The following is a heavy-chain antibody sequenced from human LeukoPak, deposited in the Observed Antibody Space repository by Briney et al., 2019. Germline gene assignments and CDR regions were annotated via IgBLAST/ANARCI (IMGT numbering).Heavy chain of an antibody. D-gene: IGHD6-19*01. CDR2: ISSSGSTI. CDR1: GFTFSSYE. V-gene: IGHV3-48*03. J-gene: IGHJ3*02. CDR3: ARDAEQWLFAFDI. Sequence: PGGSLRLSCAASGFTFSSYEMNWVRQAPGKGLEWVSYISSSGSTIYYAGSVKGRFTISRDNAKNSLYLQMNSLRAEDTAVYYCARDAEQWLFAFDIWGQGTMVTVSS.